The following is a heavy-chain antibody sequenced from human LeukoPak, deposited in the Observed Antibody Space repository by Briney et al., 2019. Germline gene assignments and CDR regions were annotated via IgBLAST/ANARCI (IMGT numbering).Heavy chain of an antibody. Sequence: WGSLRLSCSASGFTFSSYAMHWVRQAPGKGLEYVSAISSNGGSTYYADSVKGRFTISRDNSKNTLYLQMSSLRAEDTAVYYCVKEVTYYYGSGSYFDYWGQGTLVTVSS. D-gene: IGHD3-10*01. CDR1: GFTFSSYA. V-gene: IGHV3-64D*06. CDR2: ISSNGGST. J-gene: IGHJ4*02. CDR3: VKEVTYYYGSGSYFDY.